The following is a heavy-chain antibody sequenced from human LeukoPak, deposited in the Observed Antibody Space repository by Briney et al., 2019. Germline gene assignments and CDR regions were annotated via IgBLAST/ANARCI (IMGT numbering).Heavy chain of an antibody. V-gene: IGHV4-59*01. D-gene: IGHD4-17*01. CDR2: IYNSGT. CDR3: ARLRQAFGDQHVGWFDP. CDR1: GDSITTYY. Sequence: SETLSLTCTVSGDSITTYYWTWIRQPPGKGLEWIGYIYNSGTTYNPSLKSRVTISADTSKNQFSLKVTFVTAADTAVYYCARLRQAFGDQHVGWFDPWGQGILVTVSS. J-gene: IGHJ5*02.